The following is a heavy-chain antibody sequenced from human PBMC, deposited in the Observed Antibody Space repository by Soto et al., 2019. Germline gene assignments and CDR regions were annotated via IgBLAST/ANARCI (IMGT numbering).Heavy chain of an antibody. Sequence: PSETLSLTCTVSGGSVSSGDYYWSWIRQPPGKGLEWIGNIYYSGSTNYNPSLKSRVTISVDRSKNQFSLKLSSVTAADTAVYYCARGGDTYYDFWSGSPLMDVWGQGTTVTVSS. J-gene: IGHJ6*02. CDR3: ARGGDTYYDFWSGSPLMDV. D-gene: IGHD3-3*01. CDR2: IYYSGST. CDR1: GGSVSSGDYY. V-gene: IGHV4-61*08.